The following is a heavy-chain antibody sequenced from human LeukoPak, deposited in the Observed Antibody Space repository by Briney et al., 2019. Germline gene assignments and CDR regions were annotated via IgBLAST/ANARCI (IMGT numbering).Heavy chain of an antibody. CDR2: IIPVIGIP. D-gene: IGHD6-19*01. J-gene: IGHJ3*02. V-gene: IGHV1-69*02. CDR1: GGTFPTYT. Sequence: SVKASCKGSGGTFPTYTISWLRQAPGLGLEWMGRIIPVIGIPNYAQKLQDRLTITADKSTNTVYMDLSSLTSDNTAVYYCARGGRVAVASYHPFDNWGRGTLVTVSS. CDR3: ARGGRVAVASYHPFDN.